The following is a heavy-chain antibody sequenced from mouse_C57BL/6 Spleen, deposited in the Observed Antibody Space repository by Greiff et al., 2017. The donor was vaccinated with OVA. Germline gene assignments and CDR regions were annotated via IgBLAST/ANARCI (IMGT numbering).Heavy chain of an antibody. Sequence: VQRVESGPGLVAPSQSLSITCTVSGFSLTSYAISWVRQPPGKGLEWLGVIWTGGGTNYNSALKSRLSISKDNSKSQVFLKMNSLQTDDTARYYCARGIYYDYEGDAMDYWGQGTSVTVSS. CDR2: IWTGGGT. D-gene: IGHD2-4*01. CDR1: GFSLTSYA. V-gene: IGHV2-9-1*01. J-gene: IGHJ4*01. CDR3: ARGIYYDYEGDAMDY.